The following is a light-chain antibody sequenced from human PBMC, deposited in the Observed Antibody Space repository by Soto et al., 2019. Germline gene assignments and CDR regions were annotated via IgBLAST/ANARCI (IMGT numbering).Light chain of an antibody. CDR2: VNSDGSH. Sequence: QAVVTQSPSASASLGASVKLTCTLSSGFSSYAIAWHQQQPEKGPRYLMKVNSDGSHKKGDGIPDRFSGSSSGAERYLTISSLQYEDEADYYCQTWGTGIFGGGTKLTVL. J-gene: IGLJ2*01. CDR1: SGFSSYA. V-gene: IGLV4-69*01. CDR3: QTWGTGI.